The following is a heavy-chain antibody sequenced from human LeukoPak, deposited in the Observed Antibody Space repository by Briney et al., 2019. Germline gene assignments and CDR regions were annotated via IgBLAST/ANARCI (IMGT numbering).Heavy chain of an antibody. CDR2: IYPGDSDT. J-gene: IGHJ4*03. V-gene: IGHV5-51*01. CDR3: ARLGIDSGSYYGY. Sequence: GGSLKISCKGSGSSFTSYWIGWGRQIPGKGLGWMGIIYPGDSDTRYSPSFQGQVTISADKSISTAYLQWSSLKASDTAMYYCARLGIDSGSYYGYWGQGTLVTVSS. CDR1: GSSFTSYW. D-gene: IGHD1-26*01.